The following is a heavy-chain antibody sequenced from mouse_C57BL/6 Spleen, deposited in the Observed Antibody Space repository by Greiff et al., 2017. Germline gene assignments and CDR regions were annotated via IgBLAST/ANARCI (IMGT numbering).Heavy chain of an antibody. J-gene: IGHJ4*01. CDR1: GFTFSSYA. Sequence: EVKLVESGEGLVKPGGSLKLSCAASGFTFSSYAMSWVRQTPEKRLEWVAYISSGGDYIYYADTVKGRFTISRDNARNTLYLQMSSLKSEDTAMYYCTRDSLYGTSYYYAMDYWGQGTSVTVSS. D-gene: IGHD1-1*01. V-gene: IGHV5-9-1*02. CDR3: TRDSLYGTSYYYAMDY. CDR2: ISSGGDYI.